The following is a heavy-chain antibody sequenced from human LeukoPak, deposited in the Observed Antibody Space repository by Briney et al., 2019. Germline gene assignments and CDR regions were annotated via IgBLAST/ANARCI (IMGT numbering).Heavy chain of an antibody. D-gene: IGHD3-22*01. CDR1: GGSISSYY. CDR2: IYTSGST. Sequence: PLETLSLTCTVSGGSISSYYWSWIRQPAGKGLEWIGRIYTSGSTNYNPSLKSRVTMSVDTSKNQFSLKLSSVTAADTAVYYCARDRDYYDSSGYYSNWFDPWGQGTLVTVSS. CDR3: ARDRDYYDSSGYYSNWFDP. V-gene: IGHV4-4*07. J-gene: IGHJ5*02.